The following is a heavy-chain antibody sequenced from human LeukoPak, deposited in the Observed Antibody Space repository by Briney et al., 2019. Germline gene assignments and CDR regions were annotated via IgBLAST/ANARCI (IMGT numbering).Heavy chain of an antibody. CDR3: ARGFRVAATRWFDP. CDR2: IYYSGST. D-gene: IGHD2-15*01. J-gene: IGHJ5*02. Sequence: PSETLSLTCTVSGGSISSYYWSWIRQPPGKGLEWIGYIYYSGSTNYNPSLKSRVTMSVDTSKNQFSLKLSSVTAADTAVYYCARGFRVAATRWFDPWGQGTLVTVSS. CDR1: GGSISSYY. V-gene: IGHV4-59*01.